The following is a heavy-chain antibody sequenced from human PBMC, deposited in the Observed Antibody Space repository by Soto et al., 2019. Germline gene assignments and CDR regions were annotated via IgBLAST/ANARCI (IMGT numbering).Heavy chain of an antibody. Sequence: QVQLVESGGGAVQPGRSLRLSCAASGFTFRTYGMHWVRQAPGKGLEWLAVISFDGGGTRYVDSLEGRFVISRDNAKNTLYLEMYSLRAEDTAVYYCAKDKWYSSNNGVFDSWGQGTLVTVSS. V-gene: IGHV3-30*18. CDR1: GFTFRTYG. CDR3: AKDKWYSSNNGVFDS. J-gene: IGHJ4*02. D-gene: IGHD6-19*01. CDR2: ISFDGGGT.